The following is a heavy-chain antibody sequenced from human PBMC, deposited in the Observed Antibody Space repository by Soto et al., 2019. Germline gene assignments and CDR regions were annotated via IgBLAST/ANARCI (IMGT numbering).Heavy chain of an antibody. CDR2: ISDSGGST. Sequence: GGSLILSCAASGFTFSSYARSWVRQAPGKGLEWVSGISDSGGSTYYADSVKGRFTISRDNSKNTLYLQMNSLRAEDTAVYYCAKGTYYYGSAPYYFDYWGQGTLVTVSS. J-gene: IGHJ4*02. CDR1: GFTFSSYA. D-gene: IGHD3-10*01. CDR3: AKGTYYYGSAPYYFDY. V-gene: IGHV3-23*01.